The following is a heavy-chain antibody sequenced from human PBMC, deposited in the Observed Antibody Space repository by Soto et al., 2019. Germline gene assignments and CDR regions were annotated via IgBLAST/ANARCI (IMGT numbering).Heavy chain of an antibody. CDR1: GGTFSSYT. Sequence: QVQLVQSGAEVKKPGSSVKVSCKASGGTFSSYTISWVRQAPGQGLEWMGRIIPILGIANYAQKFQGRVTITADNPTRPAYMGLSSLRSEATAGYYCARPPRPYDRSGYAFDFWGQGTLVTVSS. J-gene: IGHJ4*02. CDR3: ARPPRPYDRSGYAFDF. D-gene: IGHD3-22*01. CDR2: IIPILGIA. V-gene: IGHV1-69*02.